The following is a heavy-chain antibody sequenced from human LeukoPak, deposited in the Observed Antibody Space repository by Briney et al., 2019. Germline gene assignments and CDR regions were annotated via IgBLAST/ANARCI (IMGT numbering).Heavy chain of an antibody. CDR3: ARGWVAVAGN. V-gene: IGHV4-34*01. CDR1: GGSFSGYY. CDR2: INHSGST. D-gene: IGHD6-19*01. J-gene: IGHJ4*02. Sequence: SETLSLTCAVYGGSFSGYYWSWIRQPPGKGLEWIGEINHSGSTNYNPSLKSRVTISVDTSKNQFSLKLSSVTAADTAVYYCARGWVAVAGNWGQGTPVTVSS.